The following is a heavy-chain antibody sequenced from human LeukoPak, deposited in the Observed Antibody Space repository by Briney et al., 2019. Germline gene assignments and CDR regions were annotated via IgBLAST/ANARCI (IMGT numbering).Heavy chain of an antibody. CDR3: ARGSKTAGTIYTFDY. D-gene: IGHD6-13*01. V-gene: IGHV3-23*01. Sequence: GESLKISCAASGFTSSSYDFSTYAMSWVRQAPGKGLEWVSGLSGTGLTTFYPDSVKGRFTISRDNSKNTLYLQMNSLRADDTAVYYCARGSKTAGTIYTFDYWGQGTLVTVSS. CDR2: LSGTGLTT. J-gene: IGHJ4*02. CDR1: GFTSSSYDFSTYA.